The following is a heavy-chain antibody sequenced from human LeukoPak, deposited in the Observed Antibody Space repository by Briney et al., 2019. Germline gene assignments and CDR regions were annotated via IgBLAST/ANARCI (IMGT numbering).Heavy chain of an antibody. CDR3: ARGDGYIRDAFDI. J-gene: IGHJ3*02. D-gene: IGHD5-24*01. CDR1: GYTFTNYG. V-gene: IGHV1-18*01. CDR2: ISAYNGNT. Sequence: ASVKVSCKASGYTFTNYGISWVRQAPGQGLEWMGWISAYNGNTDYSQKLQGRVTMTTDTSTSTTYMELRSLRSDDTAVYYCARGDGYIRDAFDIWGQGTMVTVSS.